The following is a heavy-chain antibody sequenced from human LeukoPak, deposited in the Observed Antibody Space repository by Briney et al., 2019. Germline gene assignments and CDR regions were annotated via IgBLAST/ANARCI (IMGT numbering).Heavy chain of an antibody. J-gene: IGHJ4*02. D-gene: IGHD7-27*01. CDR1: GFTFSSYA. V-gene: IGHV3-23*01. CDR2: ISGSGGST. Sequence: GGSLRLSCAASGFTFSSYAMSWVRQAPGKGLEWVSAISGSGGSTYYADSVKGRFTISRDDSKNTLYLQMNSLRAEDTAVYYCAILGRLGYLDYWGQGTLVTVSS. CDR3: AILGRLGYLDY.